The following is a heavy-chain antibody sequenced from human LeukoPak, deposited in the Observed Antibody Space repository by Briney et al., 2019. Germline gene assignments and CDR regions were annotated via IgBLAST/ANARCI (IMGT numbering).Heavy chain of an antibody. CDR1: GLTFSSYA. J-gene: IGHJ6*03. D-gene: IGHD6-13*01. Sequence: GGSLRLFCAASGLTFSSYAMSWVRQAPGKGLEWVSAINGRGGSTHYADSVKGRFTISRDNSKNTLYLQMNSLRADDTAVYYCATDRQLSYYYYYMDVWGKGTTVTVSS. CDR2: INGRGGST. V-gene: IGHV3-23*01. CDR3: ATDRQLSYYYYYMDV.